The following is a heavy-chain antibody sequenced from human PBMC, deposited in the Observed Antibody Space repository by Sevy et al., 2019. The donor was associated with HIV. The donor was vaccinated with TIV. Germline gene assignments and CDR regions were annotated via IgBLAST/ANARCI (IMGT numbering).Heavy chain of an antibody. Sequence: ASVKVSCKVSGYTLTELSMHWVRQAPGKGLEWMGTFDPEDGETIYAQKFQGRVSMTEDTSTDTAHMELNSLRSEDTAVYYCATTRDYYDSSGYPFDYWGQGTLVTVSS. V-gene: IGHV1-24*01. CDR1: GYTLTELS. J-gene: IGHJ4*02. D-gene: IGHD3-22*01. CDR2: FDPEDGET. CDR3: ATTRDYYDSSGYPFDY.